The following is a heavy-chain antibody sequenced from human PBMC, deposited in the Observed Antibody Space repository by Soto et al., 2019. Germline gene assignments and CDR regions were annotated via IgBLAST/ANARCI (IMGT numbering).Heavy chain of an antibody. CDR3: AREEYYYDSSGYYYTYGMDV. CDR2: IYYSGST. V-gene: IGHV4-30-4*01. Sequence: ASETLSLTCTVSGGSISSGDYYWSWIRQPPGKGLEWIGYIYYSGSTYYNPSLKSRVTISVDTSKNQFSLKLSSVTAADTAVYYCAREEYYYDSSGYYYTYGMDVWGQGTTVTVSS. D-gene: IGHD3-22*01. J-gene: IGHJ6*02. CDR1: GGSISSGDYY.